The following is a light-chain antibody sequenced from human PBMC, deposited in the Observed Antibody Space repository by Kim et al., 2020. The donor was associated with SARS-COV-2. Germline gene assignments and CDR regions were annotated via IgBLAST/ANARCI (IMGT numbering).Light chain of an antibody. CDR2: DAS. J-gene: IGKJ4*01. CDR3: QQRSTWPSLT. V-gene: IGKV3-11*01. Sequence: PGAMATLPFRASQSLSMFLSLYPQKLGQAPRLPIYDASTRATGIPTRFSGIGSGTDFTLTLSSLEPEYFAVYFFQQRSTWPSLTFGGGTQVDIQ. CDR1: QSLSMF.